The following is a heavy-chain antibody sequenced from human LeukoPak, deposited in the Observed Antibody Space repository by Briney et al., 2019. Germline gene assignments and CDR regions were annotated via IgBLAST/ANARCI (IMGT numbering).Heavy chain of an antibody. J-gene: IGHJ4*02. CDR2: IRYDGSNK. CDR1: GFTFSSYG. D-gene: IGHD3-10*01. CDR3: AKDWDDYYGSGSYFDY. V-gene: IGHV3-30*02. Sequence: GGSLRLSCAASGFTFSSYGMHWVRQAPGKGLEWVAFIRYDGSNKYYADSVKGRFTISRDNSKNTLYLQMNSLRAEDTAVYYCAKDWDDYYGSGSYFDYWGQGTLVTVSS.